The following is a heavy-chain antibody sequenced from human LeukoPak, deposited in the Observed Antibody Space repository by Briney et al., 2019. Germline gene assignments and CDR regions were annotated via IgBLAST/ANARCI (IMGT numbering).Heavy chain of an antibody. D-gene: IGHD6-19*01. CDR1: GFTFSSYA. J-gene: IGHJ5*02. CDR3: AGQWLVNEEAFDP. Sequence: GGSLRLSCAASGFTFSSYAMHWVRQAPGKGLEWVAVISYDGSNKYYADSVKGRFTISRDNSKDTLYLQMNSLRADDTAVYYCAGQWLVNEEAFDPWGQGTLVTVSS. CDR2: ISYDGSNK. V-gene: IGHV3-30-3*01.